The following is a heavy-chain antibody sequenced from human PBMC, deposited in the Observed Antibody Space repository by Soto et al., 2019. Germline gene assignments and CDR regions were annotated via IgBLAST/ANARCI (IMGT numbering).Heavy chain of an antibody. J-gene: IGHJ4*02. Sequence: QVQLVQSGAEVKKPGASVKVSCKASGYTFTSYYIYWVRQAPGQGLEWMGIIIPSGGSPSYAQKFQGRVTMTRDTSTSTVYMELSSLRSEDTAIYYCARGPRQAAAALDYWGQGTLVTVSS. CDR2: IIPSGGSP. V-gene: IGHV1-46*01. D-gene: IGHD6-13*01. CDR1: GYTFTSYY. CDR3: ARGPRQAAAALDY.